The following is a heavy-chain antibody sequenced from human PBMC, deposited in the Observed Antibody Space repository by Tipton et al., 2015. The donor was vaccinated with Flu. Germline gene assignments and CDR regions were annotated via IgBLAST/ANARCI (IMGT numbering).Heavy chain of an antibody. V-gene: IGHV4-34*01. Sequence: TLSLTCAVYGGSFSGYYWSWIRQPPGKGLEWIGEINHSGSTNYNPSLKSRVTISVDTSKNQFSLKLSSVTAADTAVYYCARGRGLTTPFFDSWGQGTLVPVSS. CDR1: GGSFSGYY. CDR3: ARGRGLTTPFFDS. D-gene: IGHD3-9*01. J-gene: IGHJ4*02. CDR2: INHSGST.